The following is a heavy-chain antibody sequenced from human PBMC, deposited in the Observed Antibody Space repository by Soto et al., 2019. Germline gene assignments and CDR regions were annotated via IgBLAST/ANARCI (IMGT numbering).Heavy chain of an antibody. V-gene: IGHV1-69*01. CDR3: ARVGIRITMIVAGGMDV. J-gene: IGHJ6*02. CDR2: IIPIFGTA. D-gene: IGHD3-22*01. Sequence: QVQLVQSGAEVKKPGSSVNVSYKASGGTFSSYAISWVRQAPGQGLEWMGGIIPIFGTANYAQKFQGRVTITADESTSTAYMELSSLRSEDTAVYYCARVGIRITMIVAGGMDVWGQGTTVTVSS. CDR1: GGTFSSYA.